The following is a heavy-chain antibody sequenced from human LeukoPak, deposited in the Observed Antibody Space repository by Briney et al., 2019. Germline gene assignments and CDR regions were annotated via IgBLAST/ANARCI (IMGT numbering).Heavy chain of an antibody. V-gene: IGHV4-31*03. D-gene: IGHD2-21*02. CDR2: IYYSGST. Sequence: SETLSLTCTVSGGSISSGGYYWSWIRQHPGKGLEWIGYIYYSGSTYYNPSLKSRVTISVDTSKNQFSLKLSSVTAADTAVYYCARDPYCGGDCYSDDAFDIWGQGTTVTVSS. CDR3: ARDPYCGGDCYSDDAFDI. J-gene: IGHJ3*02. CDR1: GGSISSGGYY.